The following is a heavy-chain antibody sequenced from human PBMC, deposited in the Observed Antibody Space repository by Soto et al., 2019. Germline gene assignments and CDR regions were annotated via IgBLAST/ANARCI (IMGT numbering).Heavy chain of an antibody. CDR3: ARDLEGNNLRSPPCY. Sequence: QVQLVQSGAEVKKPGSSVKVSCKASGGTFSSYAISWVRQAPGQGLEWMGGIIPIFGTANYAQKFQGRVTITADESTSKDYMELSSLRSEDTAVYYCARDLEGNNLRSPPCYWGQGTLVTVSS. CDR2: IIPIFGTA. V-gene: IGHV1-69*01. CDR1: GGTFSSYA. J-gene: IGHJ4*02. D-gene: IGHD1-1*01.